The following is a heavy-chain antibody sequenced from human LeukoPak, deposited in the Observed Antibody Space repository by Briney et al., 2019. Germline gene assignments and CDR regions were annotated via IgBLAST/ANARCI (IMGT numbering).Heavy chain of an antibody. CDR3: ARVGGYSRSWYFGY. CDR2: IYYTGST. V-gene: IGHV4-59*01. Sequence: SETLSLTCTASGVSISSYYWSWLRQPPGKGLEWCGFIYYTGSTTYNSSLKSRVTISVDTSRNQFSLKLSSVTPADTAVYYCARVGGYSRSWYFGYWGQGTLVTVSS. CDR1: GVSISSYY. D-gene: IGHD6-13*01. J-gene: IGHJ4*02.